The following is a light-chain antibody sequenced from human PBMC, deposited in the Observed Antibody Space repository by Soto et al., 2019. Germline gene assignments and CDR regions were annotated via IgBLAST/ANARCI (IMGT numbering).Light chain of an antibody. CDR3: SSYTSSSTLV. CDR2: EVS. Sequence: TNPAYGSGVARESRTITCTGNSSDVGGYNYVSWHQQHPGKAPKVMIYEVSNRPSGVSNRFSGSKSGNTASLTISGLQAEDEADYYCSSYTSSSTLVFGTGTKVTVL. V-gene: IGLV2-14*03. J-gene: IGLJ1*01. CDR1: SSDVGGYNY.